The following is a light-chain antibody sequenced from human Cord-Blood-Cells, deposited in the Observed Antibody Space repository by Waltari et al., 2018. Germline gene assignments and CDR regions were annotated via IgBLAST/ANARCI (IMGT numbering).Light chain of an antibody. V-gene: IGKV1-5*01. J-gene: IGKJ2*01. CDR3: QQYNSYVYT. Sequence: DIQMTPSPSTLSASVGDRVTITCRASQSISSWLAWYQQKPGKAPKLLIYDASSLESGVPSRFSGSGSGTEFTLTISSLQPDDFATYYCQQYNSYVYTFGQGTKLEIK. CDR1: QSISSW. CDR2: DAS.